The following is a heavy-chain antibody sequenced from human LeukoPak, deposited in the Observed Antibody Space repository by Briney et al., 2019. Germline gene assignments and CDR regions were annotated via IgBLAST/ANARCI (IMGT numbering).Heavy chain of an antibody. CDR2: MNPNSGNT. J-gene: IGHJ4*02. CDR3: ARDRRAGRLFDY. CDR1: GYTFTSYD. D-gene: IGHD3-10*01. Sequence: GASVKVSCKASGYTFTSYDINWVRQATGQGLEWMGWMNPNSGNTGYAQKFQGRVTITRNTSISTAYMELGSLRSEDTAVYYCARDRRAGRLFDYWGQGTLVTVSS. V-gene: IGHV1-8*03.